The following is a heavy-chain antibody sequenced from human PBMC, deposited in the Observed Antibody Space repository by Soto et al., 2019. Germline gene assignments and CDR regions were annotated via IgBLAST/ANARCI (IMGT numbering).Heavy chain of an antibody. CDR1: GYTFTGYY. J-gene: IGHJ3*02. CDR3: ARDPIAAATNDAFDI. D-gene: IGHD6-13*01. CDR2: INPNSGGT. Sequence: PSVKVSCKASGYTFTGYYMHWVRQAPGQGLEWMGWINPNSGGTNYAQKFQGRVTMTRDTSISTAYMELSRLRSDDTAVYYCARDPIAAATNDAFDIWGQGTMVTVSS. V-gene: IGHV1-2*02.